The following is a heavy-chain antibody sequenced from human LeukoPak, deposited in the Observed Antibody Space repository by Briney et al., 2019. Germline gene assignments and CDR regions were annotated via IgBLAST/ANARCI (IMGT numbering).Heavy chain of an antibody. CDR2: IIPIFGTA. CDR3: ARTKDLAVAGSFDY. D-gene: IGHD6-19*01. J-gene: IGHJ4*02. V-gene: IGHV1-69*05. Sequence: SVKVSCKASGGTFSSYAISWVRQAPGQGLEWMGGIIPIFGTANYAQKFQGRVTITTDESTSTAYVELSSLRSEDTAVYYCARTKDLAVAGSFDYWGQGTLVTVSS. CDR1: GGTFSSYA.